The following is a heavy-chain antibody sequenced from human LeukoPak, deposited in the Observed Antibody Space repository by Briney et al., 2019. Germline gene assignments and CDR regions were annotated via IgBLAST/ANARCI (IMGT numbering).Heavy chain of an antibody. CDR1: GYTLTELS. Sequence: ASVKVSCKVSGYTLTELSMHWVRQAPGKELEWMGGFDPEDGETIYAQKFQGRVTMTEDTSTDTAYMELSSLRSEDTAVYYCATAPHQYYYDSSGSHFDYWGQGTLVTVSS. CDR2: FDPEDGET. V-gene: IGHV1-24*01. J-gene: IGHJ4*02. CDR3: ATAPHQYYYDSSGSHFDY. D-gene: IGHD3-22*01.